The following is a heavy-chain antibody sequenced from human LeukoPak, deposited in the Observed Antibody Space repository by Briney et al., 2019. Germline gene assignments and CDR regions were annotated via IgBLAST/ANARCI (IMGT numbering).Heavy chain of an antibody. J-gene: IGHJ3*02. CDR3: ARSHGYSSIYDAFDI. CDR1: GFTFSSYS. D-gene: IGHD6-13*01. V-gene: IGHV3-21*01. CDR2: ISSSSSYI. Sequence: GGSQRLSCAASGFTFSSYSMNWVRQAPGKGLEWVSSISSSSSYIYYADSVKGRFTISRDNAKNSLYLQMNSLRAEDTAVYYCARSHGYSSIYDAFDIWGQGTMVTVSS.